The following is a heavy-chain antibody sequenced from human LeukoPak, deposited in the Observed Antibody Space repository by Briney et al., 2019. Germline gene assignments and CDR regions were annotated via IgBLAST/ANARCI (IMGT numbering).Heavy chain of an antibody. CDR3: AREGRQWLAQGCFDY. CDR1: GFTFSSYS. J-gene: IGHJ4*02. Sequence: GGSLRLSCAASGFTFSSYSMNWVRQAPGKGLEWVSSISSSSSYIYYADSVKGRFTISRDNAKNSLYLQMNSLRAEDTAVYYCAREGRQWLAQGCFDYWGQGTLVTVSS. V-gene: IGHV3-21*01. CDR2: ISSSSSYI. D-gene: IGHD6-19*01.